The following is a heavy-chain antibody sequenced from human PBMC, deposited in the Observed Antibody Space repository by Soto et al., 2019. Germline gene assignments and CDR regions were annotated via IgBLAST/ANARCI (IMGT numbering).Heavy chain of an antibody. Sequence: GGSLRLSGAASGFTFSNAWMSWVRQAPGKGLEWVGRIKSKTDGGTTDYAAPVKGRFTISRDDSKNTLYLQMNSLKTEDTAVYYCTTEDYYDSSGYYHEPNPEYYFDYWGQGTLVTVSS. CDR1: GFTFSNAW. CDR2: IKSKTDGGTT. D-gene: IGHD3-22*01. CDR3: TTEDYYDSSGYYHEPNPEYYFDY. V-gene: IGHV3-15*01. J-gene: IGHJ4*02.